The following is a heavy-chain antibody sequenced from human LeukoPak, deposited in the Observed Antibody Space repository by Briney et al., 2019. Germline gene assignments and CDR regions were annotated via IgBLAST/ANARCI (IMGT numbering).Heavy chain of an antibody. Sequence: SETLSLTCAVYGGSFSGYYWSWIRQPPGKGLEWIGEINHSGSTNYNPSLKSRVTISVDTSKNQFSLKLSSVTAADTAVYYCARHVRGYNWFDPWGQGTLVTVSS. D-gene: IGHD3-10*02. CDR1: GGSFSGYY. V-gene: IGHV4-34*01. CDR3: ARHVRGYNWFDP. CDR2: INHSGST. J-gene: IGHJ5*02.